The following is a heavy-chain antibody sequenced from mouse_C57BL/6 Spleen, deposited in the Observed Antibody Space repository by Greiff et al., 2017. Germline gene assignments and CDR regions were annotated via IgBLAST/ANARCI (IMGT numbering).Heavy chain of an antibody. CDR3: ASELGRDFDY. Sequence: VQLQQSGAELARPGASVKLSCKASGYTFTSYGISWVKQRTGQGLEWIGEIYPRSGNTYYNEKFKGKATLTADQSSSTAYMELRSLTSEDSAAYFCASELGRDFDYWGQGTTLTVSS. J-gene: IGHJ2*01. V-gene: IGHV1-81*01. CDR2: IYPRSGNT. CDR1: GYTFTSYG. D-gene: IGHD4-1*01.